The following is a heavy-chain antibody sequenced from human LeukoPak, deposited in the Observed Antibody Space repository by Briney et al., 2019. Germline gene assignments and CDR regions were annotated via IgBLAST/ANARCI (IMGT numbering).Heavy chain of an antibody. J-gene: IGHJ4*02. V-gene: IGHV3-23*01. CDR1: GFTFSSYG. Sequence: GGTLRLSCAASGFTFSSYGMSWVRQAPGKGLEWVSAISGSGGSTYYADSVKGRFTISRDNSKNTLYLQMNSLRAEDTAVYYCVKEAGSSWYFGVYYFDYWGQGTLVTVSS. CDR3: VKEAGSSWYFGVYYFDY. D-gene: IGHD6-13*01. CDR2: ISGSGGST.